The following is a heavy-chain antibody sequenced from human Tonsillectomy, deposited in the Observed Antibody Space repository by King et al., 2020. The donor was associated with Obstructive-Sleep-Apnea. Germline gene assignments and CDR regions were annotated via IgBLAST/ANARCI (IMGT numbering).Heavy chain of an antibody. Sequence: VQLVQSAAEVKKPGASVKVSCKASGNTFTRYGINWVRQAPGQGLEWMGWISTYNEYTKYAQKFQGRATMTTEPSTGTAYMELRSLRSDDTAVYYCARGVRTYYYDSSGYDYFDYWGQGTLVTVSS. CDR1: GNTFTRYG. CDR2: ISTYNEYT. CDR3: ARGVRTYYYDSSGYDYFDY. V-gene: IGHV1-18*01. D-gene: IGHD3-22*01. J-gene: IGHJ4*02.